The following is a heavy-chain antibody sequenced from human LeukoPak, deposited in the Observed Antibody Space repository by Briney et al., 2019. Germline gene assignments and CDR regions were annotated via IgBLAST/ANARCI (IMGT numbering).Heavy chain of an antibody. J-gene: IGHJ5*02. V-gene: IGHV1-8*01. CDR2: MNPNSGNT. CDR3: ARGPASSSSSYWFDP. CDR1: GYTFTSYD. Sequence: ASVKVSCKASGYTFTSYDINWVRQAPGQGLEWMGWMNPNSGNTGYAQKFQGRVTMTRNTSISTAYMELSSLRSEDTAVYYCARGPASSSSSYWFDPWGQGTLVTVSS. D-gene: IGHD6-6*01.